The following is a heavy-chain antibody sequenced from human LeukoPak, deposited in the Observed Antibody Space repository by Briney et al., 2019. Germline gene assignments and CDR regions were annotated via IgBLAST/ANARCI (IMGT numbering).Heavy chain of an antibody. CDR3: ARGLGSGGSCYDY. V-gene: IGHV4-34*01. Sequence: SSETLSLTCAVCGGSFSGYYWSWIRQPPGKGLEWIGEINHSGSTNYNPSLKSRVTISVDTSKTQCSLKLSSVTAADTAVYYCARGLGSGGSCYDYWGQGTLVTVSS. J-gene: IGHJ4*02. CDR1: GGSFSGYY. D-gene: IGHD2-15*01. CDR2: INHSGST.